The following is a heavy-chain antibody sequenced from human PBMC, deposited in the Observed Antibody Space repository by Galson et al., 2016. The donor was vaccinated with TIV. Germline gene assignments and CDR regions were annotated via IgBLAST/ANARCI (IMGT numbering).Heavy chain of an antibody. Sequence: CAISGDSVSGNTAAWNWVRQSPSRGLEWLGRTYYTSKWNTDYAVSVKGRIIIRPDTSMNQVSLQLSSAIPDDTAVYYCSRGNWNYGMGGAMDVWGRGTTVTVSS. CDR2: TYYTSKWNT. CDR1: GDSVSGNTAA. V-gene: IGHV6-1*01. J-gene: IGHJ6*02. CDR3: SRGNWNYGMGGAMDV. D-gene: IGHD1-7*01.